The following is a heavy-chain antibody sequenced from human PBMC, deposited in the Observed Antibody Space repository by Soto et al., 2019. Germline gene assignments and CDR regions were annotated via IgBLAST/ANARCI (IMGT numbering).Heavy chain of an antibody. CDR2: IKSKTDGGTT. D-gene: IGHD6-13*01. V-gene: IGHV3-15*01. Sequence: EVQLVESGGGLVKPGGSLRLSCAASGFTFSNAWMSWVRQAPGKGLEWVGRIKSKTDGGTTDYAAPVKGRFTISRDDSKNTLYLQMNSRKTEDTAVYYCTTAISSSWYNYWGQGTLVTVSS. CDR3: TTAISSSWYNY. CDR1: GFTFSNAW. J-gene: IGHJ4*02.